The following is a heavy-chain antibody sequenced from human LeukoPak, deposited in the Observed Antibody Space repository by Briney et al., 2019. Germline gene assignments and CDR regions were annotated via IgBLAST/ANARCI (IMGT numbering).Heavy chain of an antibody. Sequence: ASVQVSCKTSGYTFTSYYIHWLRQAPGQRFEWMGWSGPKSGATKYEHFQGRVTMTRDTSISTAYMELSRLTSDDTAVYYCARGNFYDNKGYSPELRYWGQGTLVTVSS. J-gene: IGHJ4*02. V-gene: IGHV1-2*02. CDR2: SGPKSGAT. D-gene: IGHD3-10*01. CDR3: ARGNFYDNKGYSPELRY. CDR1: GYTFTSYY.